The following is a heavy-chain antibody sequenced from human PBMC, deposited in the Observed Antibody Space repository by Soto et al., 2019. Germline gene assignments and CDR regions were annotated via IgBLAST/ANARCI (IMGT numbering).Heavy chain of an antibody. Sequence: PGESLKISCKGSGYSFTNYWIGWVRQMPGKGLEWMGIIYPGDSDTRYSPSFQGQVTISADKSISTAYLQWSSLRASDTAMYYCARPPYSGSYYDAFDIWGQGTMVTVSS. CDR2: IYPGDSDT. V-gene: IGHV5-51*01. CDR3: ARPPYSGSYYDAFDI. CDR1: GYSFTNYW. D-gene: IGHD1-26*01. J-gene: IGHJ3*02.